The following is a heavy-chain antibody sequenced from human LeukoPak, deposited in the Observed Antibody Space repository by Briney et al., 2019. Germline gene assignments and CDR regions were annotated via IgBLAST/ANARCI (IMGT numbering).Heavy chain of an antibody. CDR2: INHSGST. V-gene: IGHV4-34*01. CDR3: ARGPTYYDLWSGYPAYYGMDV. CDR1: GGSFSGYY. D-gene: IGHD3-3*01. Sequence: SETLSLTCAVYGGSFSGYYWSWIRQPPGKGLEWIGEINHSGSTNYNPSLKSRVTISVDTSKNQFSLKLSSVTAADTAVYYCARGPTYYDLWSGYPAYYGMDVWGQGTTVTVSS. J-gene: IGHJ6*02.